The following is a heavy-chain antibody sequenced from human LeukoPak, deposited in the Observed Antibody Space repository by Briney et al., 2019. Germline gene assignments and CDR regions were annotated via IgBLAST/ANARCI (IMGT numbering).Heavy chain of an antibody. Sequence: PGGSLRLSCAASGFTFSSYAMSWVRQAPGQGLEWVSSISGSDGTTYYADSVKGRFTISRDNSKNTLSLRMNSLRAEDTAVYHCARDQGVAGTYGPTTYFDYWGQGTLVTVSS. D-gene: IGHD6-19*01. V-gene: IGHV3-23*01. CDR1: GFTFSSYA. J-gene: IGHJ4*02. CDR3: ARDQGVAGTYGPTTYFDY. CDR2: ISGSDGTT.